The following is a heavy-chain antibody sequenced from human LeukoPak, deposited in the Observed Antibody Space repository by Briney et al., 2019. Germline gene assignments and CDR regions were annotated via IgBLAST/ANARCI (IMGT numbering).Heavy chain of an antibody. V-gene: IGHV4-4*07. CDR3: ARDSGTTGEVKFDP. J-gene: IGHJ5*02. CDR2: IYSSGTI. D-gene: IGHD3-10*01. Sequence: SETLSLTCTVSGGSITNFYWSWIRQPAGKGLEWIGRIYSSGTITYNPSLERRVSMSVDTSKNQFSLKLSSVTAADTAVYYCARDSGTTGEVKFDPWGQGTLVIVSS. CDR1: GGSITNFY.